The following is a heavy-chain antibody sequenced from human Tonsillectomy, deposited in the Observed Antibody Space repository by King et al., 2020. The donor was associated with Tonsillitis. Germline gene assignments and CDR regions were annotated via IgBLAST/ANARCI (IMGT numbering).Heavy chain of an antibody. CDR3: ARRAVVAGHYYYYYMDV. CDR1: GGSISRYY. D-gene: IGHD2-15*01. Sequence: VQLQESGPGLVKPSETLSLTCTVSGGSISRYYWSWIRQPPGKGLEWIGYIYYSGSTNYNPSLKSRVTISVDTSKNQFSLRLTSVTAADTAVYYCARRAVVAGHYYYYYMDVWGNGTTVTVSS. J-gene: IGHJ6*03. V-gene: IGHV4-59*01. CDR2: IYYSGST.